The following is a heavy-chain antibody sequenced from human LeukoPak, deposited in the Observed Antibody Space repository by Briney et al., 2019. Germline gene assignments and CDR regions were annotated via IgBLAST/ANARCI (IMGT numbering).Heavy chain of an antibody. CDR1: GFNFDFYA. D-gene: IGHD4/OR15-4a*01. CDR2: IRSKTYGETT. Sequence: PGGSLRLSCTTSGFNFDFYAMTWVRQAPGKGLEWVGSIRSKTYGETTENAASVKGRFTISRGDSKSVAYLQMTSLKTEDTAVYYCARVGGAKEPYYYFMDVWGKGTTVTVSS. CDR3: ARVGGAKEPYYYFMDV. V-gene: IGHV3-49*04. J-gene: IGHJ6*03.